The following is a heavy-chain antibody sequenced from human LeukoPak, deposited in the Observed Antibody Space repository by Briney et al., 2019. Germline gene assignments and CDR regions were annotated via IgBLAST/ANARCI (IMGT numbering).Heavy chain of an antibody. Sequence: GGSLRLSCAASGFTFSNYGMHWVRQAPGKGLEWVSVIWSDGNNKFYVDSVKGRFTIFRDNAKNSLYLQMNSLRAEDTAVYYCARSRGGGITIFGAPRPAFDSWGQGTLVTVSS. J-gene: IGHJ5*01. D-gene: IGHD3-3*01. CDR1: GFTFSNYG. CDR3: ARSRGGGITIFGAPRPAFDS. CDR2: IWSDGNNK. V-gene: IGHV3-33*01.